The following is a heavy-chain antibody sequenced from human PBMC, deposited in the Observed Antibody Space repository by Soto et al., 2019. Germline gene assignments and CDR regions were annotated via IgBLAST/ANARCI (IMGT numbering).Heavy chain of an antibody. CDR2: IYYSGST. V-gene: IGHV4-59*01. CDR1: GGSINNFY. Sequence: PSEPLSLTCTVSGGSINNFYWSWIRQPPGKGLEWIGYIYYSGSTNYNPSLKSRVTISVDTSKNQFSLKLSSVTAADTAVYYCARRYGGNFDYWGQGTLVTVSS. CDR3: ARRYGGNFDY. D-gene: IGHD1-26*01. J-gene: IGHJ4*02.